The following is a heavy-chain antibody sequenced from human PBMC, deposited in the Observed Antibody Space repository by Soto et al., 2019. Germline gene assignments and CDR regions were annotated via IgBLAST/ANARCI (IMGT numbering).Heavy chain of an antibody. V-gene: IGHV1-46*01. D-gene: IGHD3-22*01. CDR1: GYTFTSYY. CDR3: ARDGYYYDSSAYMYNWFDP. J-gene: IGHJ5*02. CDR2: INPSGGST. Sequence: QVQLVQSGAEVKKPGASVKVSCKASGYTFTSYYMHWVRQAPGQGLEWLGIINPSGGSTSYAQKFQGRVTMTRDTSTSTVYMELSSLRYEDTAVYYCARDGYYYDSSAYMYNWFDPWGQGTLVTVSS.